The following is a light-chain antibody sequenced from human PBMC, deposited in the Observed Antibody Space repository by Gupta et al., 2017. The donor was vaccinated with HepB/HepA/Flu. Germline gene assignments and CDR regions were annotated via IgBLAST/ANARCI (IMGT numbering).Light chain of an antibody. V-gene: IGKV1-39*01. CDR3: QQSYSTPFT. Sequence: DIQMTQSPSSLSASVGDRVTITCRASQSISNHLNWYQHKPGTAPKVLIYAASNLQSGAPSRFSGSGSGTDFTLSITSLQVEDFATYFCQQSYSTPFTFGPGTKVEFK. CDR1: QSISNH. CDR2: AAS. J-gene: IGKJ3*01.